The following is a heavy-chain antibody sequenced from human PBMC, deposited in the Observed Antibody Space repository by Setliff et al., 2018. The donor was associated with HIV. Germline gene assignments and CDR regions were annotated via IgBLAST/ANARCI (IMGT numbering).Heavy chain of an antibody. V-gene: IGHV1-69*08. CDR1: KGTFTTYR. D-gene: IGHD3-3*01. J-gene: IGHJ6*03. CDR2: IIPILGTA. CDR3: VRGVQSTPHYSYSYMDV. Sequence: SVKVSCKASKGTFTTYRFTWVRQAPGQGLEWMGRIIPILGTANYAQNFQGRLTITADKSTSTTYMELTSLRFDDTAMYYCVRGVQSTPHYSYSYMDVSGEGTMVTVSS.